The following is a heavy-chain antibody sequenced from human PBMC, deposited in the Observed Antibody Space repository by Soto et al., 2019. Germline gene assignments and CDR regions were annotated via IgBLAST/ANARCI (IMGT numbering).Heavy chain of an antibody. J-gene: IGHJ5*02. CDR2: ISGYNGNT. V-gene: IGHV1-18*01. Sequence: GASVKVSCKASGYIFIDYGITWVRQAPGQGLEWMGWISGYNGNTNHAQKFQGRVTMTTDTSTSTAYMELRSLGFDDTAVYYCARDEVPAANWLDPWGHGTLVTVSS. D-gene: IGHD2-2*01. CDR3: ARDEVPAANWLDP. CDR1: GYIFIDYG.